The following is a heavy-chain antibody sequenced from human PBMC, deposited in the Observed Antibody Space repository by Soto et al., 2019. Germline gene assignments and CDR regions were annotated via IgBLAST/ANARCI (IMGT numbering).Heavy chain of an antibody. CDR1: GFTFSSYG. CDR2: ISYDGNLA. V-gene: IGHV3-30*18. Sequence: QVELVESGGGVVQPGRSLRLSCAASGFTFSSYGRHWVRQAPGKGLEWVAVISYDGNLAYYADSVKGRFTISRDNSKNTLYLQMNSLRTEDTAIYYCAKEGPITNWYFDYWGQGNLVTVSS. CDR3: AKEGPITNWYFDY. J-gene: IGHJ4*02. D-gene: IGHD1-1*01.